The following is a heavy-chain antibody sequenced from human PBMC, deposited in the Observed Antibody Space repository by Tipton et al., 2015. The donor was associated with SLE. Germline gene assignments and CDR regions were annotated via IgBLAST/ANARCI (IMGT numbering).Heavy chain of an antibody. CDR3: AKEQRLEYTFDAFTI. V-gene: IGHV4-4*07. Sequence: TLSLTCTVSGGSISSYYWSWIRQPAGKGLEWIGRIYSSGSTTYNPSLKSRVTISVDTSTNQFSLRLSSVTAADTAVYFCAKEQRLEYTFDAFTIWGQGTVVTVSA. D-gene: IGHD2/OR15-2a*01. J-gene: IGHJ3*02. CDR1: GGSISSYY. CDR2: IYSSGST.